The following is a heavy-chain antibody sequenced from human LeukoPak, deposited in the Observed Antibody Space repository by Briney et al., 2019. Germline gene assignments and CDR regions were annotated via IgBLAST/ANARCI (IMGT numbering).Heavy chain of an antibody. CDR2: IYYSGST. J-gene: IGHJ4*02. CDR1: GCSISRGGYY. CDR3: ARDSGGGIWFGE. D-gene: IGHD3-10*01. V-gene: IGHV4-31*03. Sequence: SQTLSLTCTVSGCSISRGGYYWRWIRQPPGKGVVWIGYIYYSGSTYYNPSLKRRVTISVDTSKNQFPLKLSSVTAADTAVYYCARDSGGGIWFGEWGQGTLVTVSS.